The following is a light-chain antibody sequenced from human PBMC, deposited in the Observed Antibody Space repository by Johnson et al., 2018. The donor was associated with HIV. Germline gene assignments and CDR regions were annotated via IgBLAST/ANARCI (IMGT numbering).Light chain of an antibody. J-gene: IGLJ1*01. CDR3: GTWDSSLRAGVV. V-gene: IGLV1-51*01. Sequence: QSVLTQPPSVSAAPGQKVTISCSGSSSNIGNNYVSWYQQLPGTAPKLLIYDNNKRPSGIPDRFSGSKYGTSATLGITGLQTGDDAAYLCGTWDSSLRAGVVFVTWTKVTVL. CDR1: SSNIGNNY. CDR2: DNN.